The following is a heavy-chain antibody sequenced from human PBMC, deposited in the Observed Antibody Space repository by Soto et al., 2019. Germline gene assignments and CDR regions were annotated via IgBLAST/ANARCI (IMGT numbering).Heavy chain of an antibody. CDR3: ARELVIANRGNWFDP. Sequence: SETLSLTCAVSGGSISSGGYSWSWIRQPPGKGLEWIGYIYHSGSTYYNPSLKSRVTISVDRSKNQFSLKLSSVTAADTAVYYCARELVIANRGNWFDPWGQGTLVTVSS. V-gene: IGHV4-30-2*01. CDR2: IYHSGST. CDR1: GGSISSGGYS. J-gene: IGHJ5*02. D-gene: IGHD3-9*01.